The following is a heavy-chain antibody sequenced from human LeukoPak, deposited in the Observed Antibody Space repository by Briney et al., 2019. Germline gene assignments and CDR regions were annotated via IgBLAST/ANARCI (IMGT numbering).Heavy chain of an antibody. V-gene: IGHV4-30-2*01. CDR1: GGSISSGGYS. CDR2: IYHSGST. CDR3: ARAKYYDFWSADRYYFDY. J-gene: IGHJ4*02. D-gene: IGHD3-3*01. Sequence: KTSETLSLTCAVSGGSISSGGYSWSWIRQPPGKGLEWIGYIYHSGSTYYNPSLKSRVTISVDRSKNQFSLELSSVTAADTAVYYCARAKYYDFWSADRYYFDYWGQGTLVTVSS.